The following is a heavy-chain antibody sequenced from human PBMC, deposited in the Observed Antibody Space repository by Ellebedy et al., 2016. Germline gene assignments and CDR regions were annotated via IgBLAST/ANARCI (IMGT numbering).Heavy chain of an antibody. V-gene: IGHV3-23*01. CDR3: AMCSGGSCYSGDYFDY. D-gene: IGHD2-15*01. J-gene: IGHJ4*02. CDR2: ISGSGGST. Sequence: GGSLRLSCAASGFTFSDHYMDWVRQAPGKGLEWVSAISGSGGSTYYADSVKGRFTISRDNSKNTLYLQMNSLRAEDTAVYYCAMCSGGSCYSGDYFDYWGQGTLVTVSS. CDR1: GFTFSDHY.